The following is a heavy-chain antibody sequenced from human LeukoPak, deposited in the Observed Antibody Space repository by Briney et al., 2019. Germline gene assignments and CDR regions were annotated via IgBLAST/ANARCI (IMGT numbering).Heavy chain of an antibody. V-gene: IGHV1-2*06. Sequence: ASVKVSCKTSGYTFAGYFMHWVRQAPGQGLEWMGRINPNSGDTNYAQNFQGRVTMTRDTSIGTAYMELSRLTSDDTAVYYCARDLPSTSNWELDYWGQGTLVTVSS. J-gene: IGHJ4*02. CDR3: ARDLPSTSNWELDY. CDR1: GYTFAGYF. CDR2: INPNSGDT. D-gene: IGHD7-27*01.